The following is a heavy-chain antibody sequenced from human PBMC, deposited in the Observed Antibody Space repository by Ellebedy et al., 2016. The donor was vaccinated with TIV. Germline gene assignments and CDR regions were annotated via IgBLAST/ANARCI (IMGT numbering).Heavy chain of an antibody. V-gene: IGHV1-18*01. D-gene: IGHD3-9*01. Sequence: AASVKVSCKASGYTFTSNGISWVRQAPGQGLEWMGWTSPYNCNTDYARKFQGRITVTTDKSTSTVYMELRSLRSDDTAVYYCARDLSRYFDWLLSLDYWGQGTLVTVSS. CDR3: ARDLSRYFDWLLSLDY. J-gene: IGHJ4*02. CDR2: TSPYNCNT. CDR1: GYTFTSNG.